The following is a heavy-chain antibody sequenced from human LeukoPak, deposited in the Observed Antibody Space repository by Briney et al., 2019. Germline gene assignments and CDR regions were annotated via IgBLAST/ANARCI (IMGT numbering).Heavy chain of an antibody. D-gene: IGHD2-2*02. CDR3: AKDRGYCSSTSCYSHMDV. Sequence: GGSLRLSCAASGFTFSSYSMNWVRQAPGKGLEWVSSISSSSSYIYYADSVKGRFTISRDNAKNSLYLQMNSLRAEDTAVYYCAKDRGYCSSTSCYSHMDVWGKGTTVNVSS. V-gene: IGHV3-21*01. CDR1: GFTFSSYS. CDR2: ISSSSSYI. J-gene: IGHJ6*03.